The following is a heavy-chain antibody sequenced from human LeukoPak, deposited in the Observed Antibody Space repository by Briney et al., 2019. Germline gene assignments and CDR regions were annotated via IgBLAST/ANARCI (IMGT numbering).Heavy chain of an antibody. J-gene: IGHJ4*02. Sequence: GGSLRLSCAASGFTFSSYGMHWVRQAPGKGLEWVAFIRYDGSNKYYADSVKGRFTISRDNSKNTLYLQMNSLRAEDTAVYYCAKPGIIDIAAAAAFDYWGQGTLVTVSS. CDR2: IRYDGSNK. D-gene: IGHD6-13*01. CDR1: GFTFSSYG. CDR3: AKPGIIDIAAAAAFDY. V-gene: IGHV3-30*02.